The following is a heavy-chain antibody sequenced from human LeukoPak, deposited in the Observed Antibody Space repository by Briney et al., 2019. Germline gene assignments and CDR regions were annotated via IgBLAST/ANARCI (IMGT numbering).Heavy chain of an antibody. D-gene: IGHD6-19*01. V-gene: IGHV3-7*05. CDR2: IKQDGSEE. CDR1: GFTFRNYR. Sequence: QTGGSLRLSCAASGFTFRNYRMNWVRQAPGKGLEWVPKIKQDGSEEYHVDSVKGRFTISRDNAKNSLYLQMNSLRAEDTAVYYCARGRQWLSKGYFDYWGQGTLVTVSS. CDR3: ARGRQWLSKGYFDY. J-gene: IGHJ4*02.